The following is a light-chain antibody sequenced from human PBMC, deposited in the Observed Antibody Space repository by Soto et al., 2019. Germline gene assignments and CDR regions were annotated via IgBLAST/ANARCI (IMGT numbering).Light chain of an antibody. CDR2: KAS. Sequence: DIQMTQSPSTLSASVGDRVTITCRASQSISSWLAWYQQKPGKAPKLLIYKASSLESGVPSRFSGSGSGKEFTLTISSLQPDDFATYYCQQYKSYWYTFGQGTKLEIK. CDR3: QQYKSYWYT. CDR1: QSISSW. V-gene: IGKV1-5*03. J-gene: IGKJ2*01.